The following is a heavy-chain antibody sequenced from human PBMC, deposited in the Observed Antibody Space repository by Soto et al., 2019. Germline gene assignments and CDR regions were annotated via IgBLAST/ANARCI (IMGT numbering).Heavy chain of an antibody. CDR3: ARGAAYCSSTNSYYYFDY. CDR2: IYYSGST. CDR1: GSSISSYY. D-gene: IGHD2-2*01. Sequence: SETLSLTCTVSGSSISSYYWSWIRRPPGKGLEWIGDIYYSGSTNYNPSLKSRVTISVDTSKNQFSLKLSSVTAADTAVYYCARGAAYCSSTNSYYYFDYWGQGTLVTVSP. V-gene: IGHV4-59*08. J-gene: IGHJ4*02.